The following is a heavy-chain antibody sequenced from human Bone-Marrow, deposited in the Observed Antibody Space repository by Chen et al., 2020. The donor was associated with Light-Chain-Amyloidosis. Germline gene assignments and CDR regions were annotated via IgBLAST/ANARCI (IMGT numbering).Heavy chain of an antibody. J-gene: IGHJ6*02. CDR1: GFTFSSYW. D-gene: IGHD3-9*01. CDR3: ARASALRYFDWLSAYYYYGMDV. CDR2: INSDGSST. Sequence: EVQLVESGGGLVQPGGSLRLSCAASGFTFSSYWMHWVRQAPGKGLVWVSRINSDGSSTSYADSVKGRFTISRDNAKNTLYLQMNSLRAEDTAVYYCARASALRYFDWLSAYYYYGMDVWGQGTTVTVSS. V-gene: IGHV3-74*01.